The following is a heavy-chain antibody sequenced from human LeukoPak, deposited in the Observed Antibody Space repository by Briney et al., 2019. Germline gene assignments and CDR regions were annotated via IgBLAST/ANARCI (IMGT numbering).Heavy chain of an antibody. V-gene: IGHV4-59*01. D-gene: IGHD3-22*01. CDR2: IYYSGST. Sequence: PSETLSLTCTVSGGSISSYYWSWIRQPPGKGLEWIGYIYYSGSTNYNPSLKSRVTISVDTSKNQFSLKLSSVTAADTAVYYCARVFDSSGGYDYWGQGPLVPVSS. J-gene: IGHJ4*02. CDR1: GGSISSYY. CDR3: ARVFDSSGGYDY.